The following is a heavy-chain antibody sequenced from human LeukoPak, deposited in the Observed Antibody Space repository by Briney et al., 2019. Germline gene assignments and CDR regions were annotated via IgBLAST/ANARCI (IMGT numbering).Heavy chain of an antibody. CDR3: AKEPRNDYGGY. Sequence: GGSLRLSCAASGFTFSSYWMHWVRQAPGKGLVWVSRINSDGSSTSYADSVKGRFTISRDNSKNTLYLQMNSLRAEDTAVYYCAKEPRNDYGGYWGQGTLVTVSS. CDR1: GFTFSSYW. J-gene: IGHJ4*02. D-gene: IGHD4-17*01. V-gene: IGHV3-74*01. CDR2: INSDGSST.